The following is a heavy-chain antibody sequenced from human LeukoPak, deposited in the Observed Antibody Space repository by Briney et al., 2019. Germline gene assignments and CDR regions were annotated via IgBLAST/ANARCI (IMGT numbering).Heavy chain of an antibody. CDR2: ISGSGGST. Sequence: GGSLRLSCAASGFTFSDYYMSWVRQAPGKGLEWVSAISGSGGSTYYADSVKGRFTISRDNSKNTLYLQMNSLRAEDTAVYYCAKGLPGSTSCYSHWGQGTLVTVSS. D-gene: IGHD2-2*01. J-gene: IGHJ4*02. CDR1: GFTFSDYY. CDR3: AKGLPGSTSCYSH. V-gene: IGHV3-23*01.